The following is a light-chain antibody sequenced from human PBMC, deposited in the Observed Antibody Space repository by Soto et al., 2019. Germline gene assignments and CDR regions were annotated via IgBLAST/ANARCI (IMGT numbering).Light chain of an antibody. CDR1: QSISSW. V-gene: IGKV1-5*01. Sequence: DIQMTQSPSTLSASVGDRVTITCRASQSISSWLAWYQQKPGKAPKLLIYDASSLESGVPSRFSGSGSGTEFTLTISSLQPDDFATYYCQQYNSYPLAFGQGTRLEIK. CDR3: QQYNSYPLA. CDR2: DAS. J-gene: IGKJ5*01.